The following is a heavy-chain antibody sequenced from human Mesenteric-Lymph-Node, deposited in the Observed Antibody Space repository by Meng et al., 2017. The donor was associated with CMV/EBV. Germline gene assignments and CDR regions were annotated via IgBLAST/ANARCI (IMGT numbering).Heavy chain of an antibody. CDR1: GFTFSSYG. V-gene: IGHV3-30*19. J-gene: IGHJ4*02. Sequence: GESLKISCAASGFTFSSYGMHWVRQAPGKGLEWVAAISYDGSHKYHADSVKGRFTISRDNSKNTLYLQMNSLRPEDTAVYYCARRAVADGSLEYWGQGILVTVSS. CDR2: ISYDGSHK. D-gene: IGHD5-24*01. CDR3: ARRAVADGSLEY.